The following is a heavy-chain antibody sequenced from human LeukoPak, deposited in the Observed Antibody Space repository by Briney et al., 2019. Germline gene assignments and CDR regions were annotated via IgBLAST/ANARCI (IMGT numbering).Heavy chain of an antibody. CDR3: TTDQAPHPYYYDSSGYSY. Sequence: GGSLRLSCAASGFTFSNAWMSWVRQAPGKGLEWVGRIKSKTDGGTTDYAAPVKGRFTISRDDSKNTLYLQMNSLKTEDTAVYYCTTDQAPHPYYYDSSGYSYWGQGTLVTVSS. V-gene: IGHV3-15*01. D-gene: IGHD3-22*01. CDR1: GFTFSNAW. J-gene: IGHJ4*02. CDR2: IKSKTDGGTT.